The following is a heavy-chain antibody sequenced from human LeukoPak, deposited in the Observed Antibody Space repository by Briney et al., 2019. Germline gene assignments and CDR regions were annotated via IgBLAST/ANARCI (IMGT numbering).Heavy chain of an antibody. Sequence: SGGSLRLSCAASGFTFSSYSMNWVRQAPGKGLEWVSSISSSSSYIYYADSVKGRFTISRDNAKNSLYLQMNSLRAEDTAVYYCARGWGGGSPNSPYYYYYYMDVWGKGTTVTVSS. D-gene: IGHD3-16*01. V-gene: IGHV3-21*04. CDR2: ISSSSSYI. CDR1: GFTFSSYS. J-gene: IGHJ6*03. CDR3: ARGWGGGSPNSPYYYYYYMDV.